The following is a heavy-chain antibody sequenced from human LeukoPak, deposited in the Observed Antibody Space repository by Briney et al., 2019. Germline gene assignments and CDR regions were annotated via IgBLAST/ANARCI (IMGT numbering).Heavy chain of an antibody. V-gene: IGHV5-51*01. CDR1: GYNFATYW. CDR2: IYPGDSDS. J-gene: IGHJ5*02. Sequence: GESLKISCRGSGYNFATYWIGWVRQMPGKGLEWMGIIYPGDSDSRYSPSFQGQVTMSVDKSISTAYLQWSSLKASDTAMYYCARRQGCSNTACPPDPGGRGPRVTVP. CDR3: ARRQGCSNTACPPDP. D-gene: IGHD2-2*01.